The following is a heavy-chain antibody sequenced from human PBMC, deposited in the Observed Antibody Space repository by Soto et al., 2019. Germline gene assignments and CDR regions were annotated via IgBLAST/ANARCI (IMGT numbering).Heavy chain of an antibody. CDR2: IYSGGST. CDR1: GFTVSSDY. J-gene: IGHJ6*02. CDR3: ARDNGGNSYYYYGMDV. Sequence: PVGSLRLSCAASGFTVSSDYMSWVRQAPGKGLEWVSVIYSGGSTYYADSVKGRFTISRDNSKNTLYLQMNSLRAEDTAVYYCARDNGGNSYYYYGMDVWGQGTTVTVSS. V-gene: IGHV3-53*01. D-gene: IGHD2-21*02.